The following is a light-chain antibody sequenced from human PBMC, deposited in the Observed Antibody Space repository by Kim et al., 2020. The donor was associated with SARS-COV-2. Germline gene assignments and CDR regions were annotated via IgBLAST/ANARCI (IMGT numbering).Light chain of an antibody. J-gene: IGKJ4*01. CDR3: LQDRDYPLT. CDR1: QGIGND. V-gene: IGKV1-17*01. CDR2: ATS. Sequence: GSVRDRVTITCRASQGIGNDLGWEQEEAGRAPRRLIYATSNLQSGVPSRFSGSGTGKEFTLTISSLQPEDGATYFCLQDRDYPLTFGRG.